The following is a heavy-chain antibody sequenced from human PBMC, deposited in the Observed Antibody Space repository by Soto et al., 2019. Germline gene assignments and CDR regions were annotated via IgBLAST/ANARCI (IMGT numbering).Heavy chain of an antibody. CDR3: ARDHYYDLWSGYGYYYYYGMDV. J-gene: IGHJ6*02. V-gene: IGHV1-8*01. CDR2: MNPNSGNT. D-gene: IGHD3-3*01. CDR1: GYTFTSYD. Sequence: ASVKVSCKASGYTFTSYDINWVRQAIGQGLGWMGWMNPNSGNTGYAQKFQGRVTMTRNTSISTAYMELSSLRSEDTAVYYCARDHYYDLWSGYGYYYYYGMDVWGQGTTVTVYS.